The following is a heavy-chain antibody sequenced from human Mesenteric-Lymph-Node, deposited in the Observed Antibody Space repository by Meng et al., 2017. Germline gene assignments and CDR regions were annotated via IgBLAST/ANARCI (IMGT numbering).Heavy chain of an antibody. V-gene: IGHV1-46*01. CDR3: ARERVSAYYYGSGSLDWFDP. CDR2: INPSGGST. CDR1: GYTFTSYY. Sequence: ASVKVPCKASGYTFTSYYMHWVRQAPGQGLEWMGIINPSGGSTSYSQKFQGRVTMTRDTSTSTVYMELSSLRSDDTAVYYCARERVSAYYYGSGSLDWFDPWGQGTRVTVSS. J-gene: IGHJ5*02. D-gene: IGHD3-10*01.